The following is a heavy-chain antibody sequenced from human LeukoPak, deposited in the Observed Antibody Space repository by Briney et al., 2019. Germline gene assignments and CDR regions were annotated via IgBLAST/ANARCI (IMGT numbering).Heavy chain of an antibody. CDR2: IDWDDDK. CDR1: GFSLSTSGMS. Sequence: SGPALVKPTQTLTLTCTFSGFSLSTSGMSVSWIRQPPGKALEWLARIDWDDDKFYSTSLKTRLTITKDTSKNQVVLTMTNIRPVDTATYFCARIDSSGGPPQMDYWGQGTLVTVSS. D-gene: IGHD6-19*01. J-gene: IGHJ4*02. CDR3: ARIDSSGGPPQMDY. V-gene: IGHV2-70*17.